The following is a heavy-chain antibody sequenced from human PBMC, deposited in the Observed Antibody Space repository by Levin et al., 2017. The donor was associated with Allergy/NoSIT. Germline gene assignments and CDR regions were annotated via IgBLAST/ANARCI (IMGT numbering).Heavy chain of an antibody. CDR1: GFTFSSYG. CDR2: IWYDGSNK. J-gene: IGHJ6*02. V-gene: IGHV3-33*01. D-gene: IGHD3-16*01. CDR3: ARDSSEATWPGRLWPTHYYYYYGMDV. Sequence: GESLKISCAASGFTFSSYGMHWVRQAPGKGLEWVAVIWYDGSNKYYADSVKGRFTISRDNSKNTLYLQMNSLRAEDTAVYYCARDSSEATWPGRLWPTHYYYYYGMDVWGQGTTVTVSS.